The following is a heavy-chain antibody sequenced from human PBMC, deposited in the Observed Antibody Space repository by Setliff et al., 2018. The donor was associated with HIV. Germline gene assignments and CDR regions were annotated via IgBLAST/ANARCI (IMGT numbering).Heavy chain of an antibody. CDR2: FYSGGGT. V-gene: IGHV4-39*01. J-gene: IGHJ6*03. D-gene: IGHD1-26*01. CDR3: ARHEGANTGYYYLDV. CDR1: TGSISGYFYY. Sequence: ETLSLTCTVSTGSISGYFYYWAWIRQPPGKGLEWIGSFYSGGGTSYNPSLNSRVTVSVDTSKNQFSLKLTSVTAADTAVYYCARHEGANTGYYYLDVWGKGTTVTVSS.